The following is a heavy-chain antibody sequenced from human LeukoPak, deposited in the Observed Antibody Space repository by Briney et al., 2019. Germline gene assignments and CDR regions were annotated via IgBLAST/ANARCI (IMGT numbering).Heavy chain of an antibody. D-gene: IGHD6-19*01. CDR3: ARSLRWLVEDRYLYYMDV. CDR2: INHGGDS. V-gene: IGHV4-34*01. J-gene: IGHJ6*03. Sequence: SETLSLTCAVSGGPFSGYDWTWIRQPPGKGLEWIGEINHGGDSNYNSSLQSRLTTSVDTSRNQFFLKLRSATAADTAVYYCARSLRWLVEDRYLYYMDVWGEGTSVTVSS. CDR1: GGPFSGYD.